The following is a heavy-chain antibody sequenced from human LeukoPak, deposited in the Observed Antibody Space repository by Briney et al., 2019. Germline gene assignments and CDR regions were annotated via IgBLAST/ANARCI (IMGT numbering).Heavy chain of an antibody. CDR2: VSGSGANT. D-gene: IGHD2-2*01. CDR3: ARLQPLVIPAAKLGFDY. CDR1: GFTFSNYG. V-gene: IGHV3-23*01. Sequence: PGGSLRLSCAASGFTFSNYGMGWVRQTPGKGLEWLSRVSGSGANTYYADSVKGRFTISRDNSRDRIYLQMNSLRTDDTAVYYCARLQPLVIPAAKLGFDYWGQGTLVTVSS. J-gene: IGHJ4*02.